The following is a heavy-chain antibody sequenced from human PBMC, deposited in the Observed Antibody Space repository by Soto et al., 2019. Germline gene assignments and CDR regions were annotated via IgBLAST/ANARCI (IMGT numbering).Heavy chain of an antibody. V-gene: IGHV5-51*01. CDR3: ARGPVYFIAVAGTNFDC. Sequence: PVDSLKISCNGSGYSFTSYWIGWVRQMPWKGLEWMGIIYPGDSDTRYSPSFQGQVTISADKSISTAYLQWSSLKASDTAMYYCARGPVYFIAVAGTNFDCWGQGTLVTVSS. CDR1: GYSFTSYW. D-gene: IGHD6-19*01. CDR2: IYPGDSDT. J-gene: IGHJ4*02.